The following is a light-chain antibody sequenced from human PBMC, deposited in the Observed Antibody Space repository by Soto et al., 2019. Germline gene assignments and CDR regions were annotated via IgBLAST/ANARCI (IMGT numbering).Light chain of an antibody. J-gene: IGLJ1*01. CDR2: DIT. V-gene: IGLV2-11*01. CDR1: SSDVGRFEY. CDR3: CSYAGIYSYV. Sequence: QSVLTQPRPVSGSPGQSVTISCTGTSSDVGRFEYVSWYQQHPGEAPKVVVYDITKRPSGVPDRFSGSKSGNTASLTISGLQAEDEADYYCCSYAGIYSYVFGTGTKVTVL.